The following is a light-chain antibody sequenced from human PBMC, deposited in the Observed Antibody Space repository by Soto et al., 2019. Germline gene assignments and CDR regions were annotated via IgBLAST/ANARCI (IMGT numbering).Light chain of an antibody. V-gene: IGLV2-14*01. CDR3: SSYTSSSTYV. CDR1: SSDVGGYNY. CDR2: DVS. Sequence: QSLLTQPASVSGSPGQSITISCTGTSSDVGGYNYVSWYQQHPGKAPKLMIYDVSNRPSGVSNRFSGSKSGNTASLTISGLRAEDEADYYCSSYTSSSTYVFGTGTKDTVL. J-gene: IGLJ1*01.